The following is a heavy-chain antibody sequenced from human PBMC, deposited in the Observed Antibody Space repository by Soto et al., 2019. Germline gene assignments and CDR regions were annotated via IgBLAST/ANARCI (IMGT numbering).Heavy chain of an antibody. CDR2: IYWDDDK. V-gene: IGHV2-5*02. CDR1: GFSLSTSGVG. CDR3: AHLYFISTSCYPAHYSHFDY. J-gene: IGHJ4*02. Sequence: QITLKESGPTLVKPTQTLTLTCTFSGFSLSTSGVGVGWIRQPPGKALEWLALIYWDDDKRYSPSLKSRLTTTKYTYKNQVVLTMTNMDPVDTATYYCAHLYFISTSCYPAHYSHFDYWGQGTLVTVSS. D-gene: IGHD2-2*01.